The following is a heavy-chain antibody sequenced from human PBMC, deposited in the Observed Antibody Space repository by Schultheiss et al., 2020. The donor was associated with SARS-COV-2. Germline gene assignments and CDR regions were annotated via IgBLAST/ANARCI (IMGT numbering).Heavy chain of an antibody. V-gene: IGHV4-59*08. CDR2: IYYSGST. CDR1: GGSISSYY. CDR3: GRVNYSYYYYGLDV. J-gene: IGHJ6*02. Sequence: SETLSLTCTVSGGSISSYYWSWIRQPPGKGLEWIGYIYYSGSTNYNPSLKSRVTISVDTSKNQFSLKLSSVTAADTAVYYCGRVNYSYYYYGLDVWGQGTTVTVSS. D-gene: IGHD4-11*01.